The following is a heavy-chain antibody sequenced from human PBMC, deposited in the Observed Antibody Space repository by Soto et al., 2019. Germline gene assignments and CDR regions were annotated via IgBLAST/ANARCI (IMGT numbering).Heavy chain of an antibody. J-gene: IGHJ4*02. D-gene: IGHD3-9*01. CDR1: GDSISINHW. Sequence: QVQLHESGPGPVKPSGTLSLTCAVSGDSISINHWWSWVRQPPGKGLEWIGEIFHSGSSNYNPSLESRVTISVDNSKNQFSLKLTSVTAADTAMYYCARVRYFDGAYYFDYWGQGTLVTVSS. V-gene: IGHV4-4*02. CDR3: ARVRYFDGAYYFDY. CDR2: IFHSGSS.